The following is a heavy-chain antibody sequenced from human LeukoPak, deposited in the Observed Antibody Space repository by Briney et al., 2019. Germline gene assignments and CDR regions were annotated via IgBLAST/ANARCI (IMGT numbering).Heavy chain of an antibody. CDR3: AREGYCSGGSCEY. CDR1: GFTVSSNY. V-gene: IGHV3-53*01. CDR2: IYSDGST. J-gene: IGHJ4*02. D-gene: IGHD2-15*01. Sequence: GGSLRLSCAAPGFTVSSNYMSWVRQAPGKGLEWVSVIYSDGSTCYADSMKGRFTISRHNFKNTLYLQMDGLRAENTAVYYCAREGYCSGGSCEYWGQATLVTVSS.